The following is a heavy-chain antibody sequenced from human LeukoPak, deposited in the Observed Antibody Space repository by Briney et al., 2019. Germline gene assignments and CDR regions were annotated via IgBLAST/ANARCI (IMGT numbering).Heavy chain of an antibody. CDR1: GFTSSSYA. V-gene: IGHV3-23*01. CDR3: AKDTMGSGWTPGAFDI. CDR2: ISGSGGST. Sequence: GGSLRLSCAASGFTSSSYAMSWVRQAPGKGLEWVSAISGSGGSTYYADSVKGRFTISRDNSKNTLYLQMNSLRAEDTAVYYCAKDTMGSGWTPGAFDIWGQGTMVTVSS. D-gene: IGHD6-19*01. J-gene: IGHJ3*02.